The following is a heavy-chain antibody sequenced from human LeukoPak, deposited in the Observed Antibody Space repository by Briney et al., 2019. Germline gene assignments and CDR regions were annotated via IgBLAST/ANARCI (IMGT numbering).Heavy chain of an antibody. CDR3: TRDKYYYDSSGSLRFDY. V-gene: IGHV4-39*07. CDR1: GGSISSSPYY. D-gene: IGHD3-22*01. J-gene: IGHJ4*02. CDR2: IHYSGST. Sequence: SETLSLTCSVSGGSISSSPYYWGWIRQPPGKGLEWIGTIHYSGSTYYNPSLKSRVTISVDTSKNQFSLKLSSVTAADTAVYYCTRDKYYYDSSGSLRFDYWGQGTLVTVSS.